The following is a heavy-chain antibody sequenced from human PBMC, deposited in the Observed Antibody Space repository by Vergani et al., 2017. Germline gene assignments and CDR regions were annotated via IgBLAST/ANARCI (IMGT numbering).Heavy chain of an antibody. V-gene: IGHV4-61*02. Sequence: QVQLQESGPGLVKPSHTLYLTCTVSGGSISSGSYYWSWFRQPAGKGLEWIGRIYTSGSTNYNPSLKSRVTISVDTSKNQFFLKLSSVTAADTAVYYCARDRGDSSGWDWTRWGQGTLVTVSS. D-gene: IGHD6-19*01. CDR1: GGSISSGSYY. J-gene: IGHJ4*02. CDR2: IYTSGST. CDR3: ARDRGDSSGWDWTR.